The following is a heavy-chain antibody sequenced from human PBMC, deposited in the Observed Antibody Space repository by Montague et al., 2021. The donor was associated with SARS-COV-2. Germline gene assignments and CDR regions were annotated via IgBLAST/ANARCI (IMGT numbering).Heavy chain of an antibody. Sequence: SLRLSCAASGFTFSSYAMHWVRQAPGKGLEWVAVISYDGSNKYYADSVKGRFTISRDNSKNTLYLQMNSLRAEDTAVYYCASSLVWFEIDYWGQEPWSPSP. J-gene: IGHJ4*01. CDR3: ASSLVWFEIDY. CDR2: ISYDGSNK. D-gene: IGHD3-10*01. CDR1: GFTFSSYA. V-gene: IGHV3-30*04.